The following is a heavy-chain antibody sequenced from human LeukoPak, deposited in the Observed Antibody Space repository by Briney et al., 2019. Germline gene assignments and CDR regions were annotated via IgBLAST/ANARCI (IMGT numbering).Heavy chain of an antibody. J-gene: IGHJ4*02. D-gene: IGHD1-26*01. Sequence: GGSLRLSCATSGFTFSYFSMNWVRQAPGKGLEWVSYISSSSSTIYYADSVKGRFTISRDNAKNSLYLQMNSLRAEDTAVYYCARDKQVVVGATTAYDYWGQGTLVTVSS. V-gene: IGHV3-48*01. CDR3: ARDKQVVVGATTAYDY. CDR2: ISSSSSTI. CDR1: GFTFSYFS.